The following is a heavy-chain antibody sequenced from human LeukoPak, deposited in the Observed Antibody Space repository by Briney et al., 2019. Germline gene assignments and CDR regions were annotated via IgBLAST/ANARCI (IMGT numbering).Heavy chain of an antibody. Sequence: GGSLRLSCAASGFTFSSYAMHWVRQAPGKGLEWVAVISYDGSNKYYADSVKGRFTISRDNSKNTLYLQMNSLRAEDTAVYYCARETSWELHPLDYWGQGTLVTVSS. D-gene: IGHD1-26*01. CDR2: ISYDGSNK. J-gene: IGHJ4*02. CDR1: GFTFSSYA. V-gene: IGHV3-30-3*01. CDR3: ARETSWELHPLDY.